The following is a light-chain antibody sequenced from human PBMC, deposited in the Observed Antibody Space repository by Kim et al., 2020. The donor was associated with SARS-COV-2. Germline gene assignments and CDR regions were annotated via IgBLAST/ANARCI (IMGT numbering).Light chain of an antibody. CDR2: LAS. V-gene: IGKV2-28*01. Sequence: DVVMSQSPLSLPVTPGEPASISCTSSQSLLHSNGYNYLDWYLQKPGQSPQLLIYLASNRASGVPDSFSGSGSGTDFTLKISRVEAEDVGLYYCMQARQTPPWTFGPGTKGGYQT. J-gene: IGKJ1*01. CDR3: MQARQTPPWT. CDR1: QSLLHSNGYNY.